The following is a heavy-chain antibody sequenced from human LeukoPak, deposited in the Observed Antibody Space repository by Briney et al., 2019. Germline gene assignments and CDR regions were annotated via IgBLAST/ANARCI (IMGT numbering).Heavy chain of an antibody. Sequence: SETLSLTCTVSGGSISSSSYYWGWIRQPPGKGLEWIGYIYYSGSTNYNPSLKSRVTISVDTSKNQFSLKLSSVTAADTAVYYCARGEYGYYYYMDVWGKGTTVTVSS. CDR1: GGSISSSSYY. CDR3: ARGEYGYYYYMDV. V-gene: IGHV4-61*05. CDR2: IYYSGST. D-gene: IGHD3-10*01. J-gene: IGHJ6*03.